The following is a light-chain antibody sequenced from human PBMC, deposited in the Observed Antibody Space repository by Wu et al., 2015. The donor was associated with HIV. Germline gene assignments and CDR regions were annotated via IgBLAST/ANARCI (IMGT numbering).Light chain of an antibody. CDR2: GAS. Sequence: EIVMTQSPATLSVSPGERVTLSCRASQSVSANLAWYQQKPGQAPRLLMHGASTRVTGIPARFSGSGSETEFTLTINRLEPEDFAVYYCHHVTFGQGTRVDIK. J-gene: IGKJ1*01. CDR3: HHVT. V-gene: IGKV3-15*01. CDR1: QSVSAN.